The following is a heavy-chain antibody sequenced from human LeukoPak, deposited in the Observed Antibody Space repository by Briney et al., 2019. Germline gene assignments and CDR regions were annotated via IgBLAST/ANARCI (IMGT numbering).Heavy chain of an antibody. Sequence: SETLSLTCSVSGASMGSFDWGWVRQSPGQGLEWIGYVYDGGKTYYNPSLRGRVTMSVDTSNNQFSLKLRSVTAADTAVYYCARGGPRTDDYNFDFWGQGALVSVSS. CDR3: ARGGPRTDDYNFDF. V-gene: IGHV4-59*01. D-gene: IGHD5-24*01. CDR2: VYDGGKT. J-gene: IGHJ4*02. CDR1: GASMGSFD.